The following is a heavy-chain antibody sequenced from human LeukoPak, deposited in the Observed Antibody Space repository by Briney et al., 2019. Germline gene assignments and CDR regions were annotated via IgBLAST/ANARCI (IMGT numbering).Heavy chain of an antibody. CDR2: IYYSGST. J-gene: IGHJ5*02. D-gene: IGHD3-22*01. Sequence: SETLSLTCTVSGGSISSSSYYWGWIRQPPGKGLEWIGSIYYSGSTYYNPSLKSRVTISVDTSKNQFSLKLSSVTAEDTAVYYCARQRYYDQSWFDPWGQGTLVTVSS. CDR3: ARQRYYDQSWFDP. V-gene: IGHV4-39*01. CDR1: GGSISSSSYY.